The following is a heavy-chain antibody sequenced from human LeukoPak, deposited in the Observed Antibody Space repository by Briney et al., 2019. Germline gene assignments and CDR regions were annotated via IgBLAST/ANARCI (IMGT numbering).Heavy chain of an antibody. Sequence: GGSLRLSCAASGFTFSSYGMHWVSQAPGKGLEWVAFIRYDGSNKYYADSVKGRFTISRDNSKNTLYLQMNSLRAEDTAVYYCARRVAAAGSTGLRYIDVWGKGTTVTVSS. CDR3: ARRVAAAGSTGLRYIDV. D-gene: IGHD6-13*01. CDR2: IRYDGSNK. V-gene: IGHV3-30*02. J-gene: IGHJ6*03. CDR1: GFTFSSYG.